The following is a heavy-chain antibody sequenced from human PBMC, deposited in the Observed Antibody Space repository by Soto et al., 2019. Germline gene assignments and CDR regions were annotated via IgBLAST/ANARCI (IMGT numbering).Heavy chain of an antibody. D-gene: IGHD2-21*02. V-gene: IGHV3-48*03. CDR1: GITFSDYE. CDR3: ARVMVTDIALDY. Sequence: EVQLVESGGGLVQPGGSLRLSCAASGITFSDYEMNWVRQDPGKGLEWVSHISASGSTIHYADSVKGRFTISRDNAKKSLSLQMNSLRAEDTAIYYCARVMVTDIALDYWGQGTLVTVSS. CDR2: ISASGSTI. J-gene: IGHJ4*02.